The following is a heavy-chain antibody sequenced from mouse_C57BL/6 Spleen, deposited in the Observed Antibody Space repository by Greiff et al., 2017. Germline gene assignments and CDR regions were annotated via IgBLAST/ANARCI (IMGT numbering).Heavy chain of an antibody. D-gene: IGHD2-4*01. CDR1: GYTFTSYW. Sequence: QVQLQQPGAELVKPGASVKLSCKASGYTFTSYWMHWVKQRPGQGLEWIGMIHPNSGSTNYNEKFKSKATLTVDKSSSTAYMQLSSLTSEDSAVYYCARGGYDYDREYFDDWGKGTTLTVSS. J-gene: IGHJ2*01. CDR3: ARGGYDYDREYFDD. CDR2: IHPNSGST. V-gene: IGHV1-64*01.